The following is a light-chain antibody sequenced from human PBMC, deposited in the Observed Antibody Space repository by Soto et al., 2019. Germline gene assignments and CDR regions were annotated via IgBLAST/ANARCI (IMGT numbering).Light chain of an antibody. CDR3: QQYDMTPLT. J-gene: IGKJ4*01. Sequence: DIVMTQSPDSLAVSLGERATINCKSSQSVLYSTNNKNYLAWYQQKPGQPPKLLIYWAATRESGVPDRFSGSGSGTDFTLTTSSLQAEDLAVYYGQQYDMTPLTFGGGTKVEIK. CDR1: QSVLYSTNNKNY. CDR2: WAA. V-gene: IGKV4-1*01.